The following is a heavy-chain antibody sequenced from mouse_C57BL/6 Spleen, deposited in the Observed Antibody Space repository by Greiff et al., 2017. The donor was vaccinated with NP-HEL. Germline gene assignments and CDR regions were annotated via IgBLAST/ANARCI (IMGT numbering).Heavy chain of an antibody. V-gene: IGHV1-55*01. J-gene: IGHJ1*03. D-gene: IGHD1-1*01. Sequence: VQLQQSGAELVKPGASVKMSCKASGYTFTSYWITWVKQRPGQGLEWIGDIYPGSGSTNYNEKFKSKATLTVDTSSSTAYMQLSSLTSEDSAVYYCARKAGDGSSLYWYFDVWGTGTTVTVSS. CDR1: GYTFTSYW. CDR3: ARKAGDGSSLYWYFDV. CDR2: IYPGSGST.